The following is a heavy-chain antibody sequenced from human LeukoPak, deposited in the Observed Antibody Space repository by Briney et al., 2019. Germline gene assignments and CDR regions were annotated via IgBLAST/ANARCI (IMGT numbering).Heavy chain of an antibody. CDR1: GGSISSYY. V-gene: IGHV4-59*01. CDR2: IYYSGST. Sequence: SETLSLTCTVSGGSISSYYWSWIRQPPGKGLEWIGYIYYSGSTNYNPSLKSRVTISVDTSKNQFSLKLSSVTAADTAVYYCARDQRAHDAFDIWGQGTMVTVSS. D-gene: IGHD6-25*01. J-gene: IGHJ3*02. CDR3: ARDQRAHDAFDI.